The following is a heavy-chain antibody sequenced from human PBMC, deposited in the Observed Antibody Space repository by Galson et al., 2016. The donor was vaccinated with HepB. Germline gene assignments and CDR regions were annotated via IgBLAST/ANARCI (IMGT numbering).Heavy chain of an antibody. CDR1: KFTFSSHA. J-gene: IGHJ4*02. Sequence: SLRLSCAVSKFTFSSHAMNWVRQAPRKGLEWVSAITRRGSKRFYADSVKGRFTISRDNSNNTLHLQMDSLRADDTAIYYCARELGTYGGALDYWGQGTLVTVSS. CDR2: ITRRGSKR. D-gene: IGHD7-27*01. V-gene: IGHV3-23*01. CDR3: ARELGTYGGALDY.